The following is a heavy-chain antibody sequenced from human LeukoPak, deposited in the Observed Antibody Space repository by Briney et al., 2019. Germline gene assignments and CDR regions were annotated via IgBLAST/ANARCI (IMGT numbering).Heavy chain of an antibody. D-gene: IGHD3-10*01. J-gene: IGHJ4*02. CDR1: GGSISSSSYY. CDR3: ARDRWVAITMVRGLDY. Sequence: SETLSLTCTVSGGSISSSSYYWGWIRQPPGKGLEWIGSNSGSIYYNPSLKSRVTISVDTSKNQFSLKLSSVTAADTAVYYCARDRWVAITMVRGLDYWGQGTLVIVSS. CDR2: NSGSI. V-gene: IGHV4-39*07.